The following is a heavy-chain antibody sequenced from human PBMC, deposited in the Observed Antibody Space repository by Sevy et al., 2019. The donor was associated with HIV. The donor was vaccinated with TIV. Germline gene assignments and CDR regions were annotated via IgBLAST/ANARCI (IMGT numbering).Heavy chain of an antibody. CDR2: IWYDGGNK. V-gene: IGHV3-33*01. D-gene: IGHD3-10*01. J-gene: IGHJ4*02. CDR1: GFTFSSYG. CDR3: ARGANYFGSGSHRNLDY. Sequence: GGSLRLSCAASGFTFSSYGMHWVRQAPGKGLEWVALIWYDGGNKYYADSVKGRFTISRDNSKNTSYLQMNSLRAEDTAVYYCARGANYFGSGSHRNLDYWGQGTLVTVSS.